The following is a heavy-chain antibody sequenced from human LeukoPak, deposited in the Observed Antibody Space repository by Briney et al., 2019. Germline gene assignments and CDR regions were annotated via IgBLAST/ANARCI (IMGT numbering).Heavy chain of an antibody. CDR3: ARAPTETTRLAAS. CDR2: TKQDGSER. CDR1: GFSFSNYW. D-gene: IGHD4-17*01. J-gene: IGHJ4*02. Sequence: GGSLRLSCAASGFSFSNYWMTWVRQAPGRGLEWVANTKQDGSERNYADSVKGRFTISRDNARNSLYLQMNTLRVEDTAVYYCARAPTETTRLAASWGQGTLVTVSS. V-gene: IGHV3-7*03.